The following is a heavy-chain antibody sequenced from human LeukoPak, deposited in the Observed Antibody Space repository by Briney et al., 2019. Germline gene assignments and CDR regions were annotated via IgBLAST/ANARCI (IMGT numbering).Heavy chain of an antibody. J-gene: IGHJ6*02. CDR3: TRSAIYYALDL. CDR1: GFTFSNNW. V-gene: IGHV3-7*01. D-gene: IGHD3-9*01. Sequence: GGSLRPSCAASGFTFSNNWMVWVRQAPGKGLEWLASIKPDGSEKNYLDSVNGRFTISRDNGKNSLYLQLNSLRVEDTAIYYCTRSAIYYALDLWGQGTTVTV. CDR2: IKPDGSEK.